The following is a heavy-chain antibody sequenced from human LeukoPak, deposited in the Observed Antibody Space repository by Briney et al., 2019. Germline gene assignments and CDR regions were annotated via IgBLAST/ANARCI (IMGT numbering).Heavy chain of an antibody. D-gene: IGHD3-22*01. J-gene: IGHJ4*02. CDR1: GYTFTSYG. CDR3: ARLGYYYDSSGYYPPFDY. Sequence: ASVKVCCKASGYTFTSYGISWVRQAPGQGLEWMGWISAYNGNTNYAQKVQGRVTMTTDTSTSIAYMELRSLRSDDTAVYYCARLGYYYDSSGYYPPFDYWGQGTLVTVSS. V-gene: IGHV1-18*01. CDR2: ISAYNGNT.